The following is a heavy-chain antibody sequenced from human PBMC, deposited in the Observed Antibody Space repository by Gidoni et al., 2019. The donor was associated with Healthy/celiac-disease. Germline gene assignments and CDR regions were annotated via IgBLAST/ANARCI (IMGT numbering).Heavy chain of an antibody. V-gene: IGHV3-23*01. CDR2: ISGSGGST. D-gene: IGHD2-2*01. CDR1: GFTFSRYA. CDR3: AKPGLVPAATRLNWFDP. J-gene: IGHJ5*02. Sequence: EVQLLESGGGLVQPGGSLRLSCAASGFTFSRYAMSWVRQAPGKGLEWVSAISGSGGSTYYADSVKGRFTISRDNSKNTLYLQMNSLRAEDTAVYYCAKPGLVPAATRLNWFDPWGQGTLVTVSS.